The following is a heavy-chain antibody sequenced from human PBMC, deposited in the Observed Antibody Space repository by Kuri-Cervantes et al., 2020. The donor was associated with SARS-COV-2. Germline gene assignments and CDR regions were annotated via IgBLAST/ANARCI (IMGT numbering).Heavy chain of an antibody. CDR3: AKDLYESGGYTWAY. D-gene: IGHD3-22*01. J-gene: IGHJ4*02. V-gene: IGHV3-23*01. CDR1: GFNFSSYA. CDR2: ISGSGGST. Sequence: GESLKISCGASGFNFSSYAMSWVGQAPGKGLEWVSAISGSGGSTYYADSVKGRFTISRDNSKNTLYLQMNSLRGDDTAVYYCAKDLYESGGYTWAYWGQGTRVTVSS.